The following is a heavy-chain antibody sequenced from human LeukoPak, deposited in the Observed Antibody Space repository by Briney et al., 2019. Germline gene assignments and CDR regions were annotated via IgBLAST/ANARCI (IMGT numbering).Heavy chain of an antibody. D-gene: IGHD6-6*01. CDR1: GFTFSSYW. CDR2: ISSGSTYM. Sequence: GGSLGLSCAASGFTFSSYWMSWVRQAPGKGLEWVSSISSGSTYMCYADSVKGRFTISRDNAQNSMYLQMYSLRAEDTAVYYCGRVGGRSKAAKGDAFDIWGQGTMVTVSS. V-gene: IGHV3-21*01. J-gene: IGHJ3*02. CDR3: GRVGGRSKAAKGDAFDI.